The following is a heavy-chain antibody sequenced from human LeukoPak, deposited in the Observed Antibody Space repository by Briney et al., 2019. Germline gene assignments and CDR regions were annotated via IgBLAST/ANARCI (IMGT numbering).Heavy chain of an antibody. CDR1: GGSISSSSHF. CDR2: IYYSGNT. V-gene: IGHV4-39*01. Sequence: PSETLSLTCSVSGGSISSSSHFWGWIRQPPGKGLEWIGSIYYSGNTYYNPSLESRVTMPVDTSKNYFSLKVTSVTAADTAMYYCARHENIVVVASATAFDYWGQGTLVTVSS. J-gene: IGHJ4*02. D-gene: IGHD2-15*01. CDR3: ARHENIVVVASATAFDY.